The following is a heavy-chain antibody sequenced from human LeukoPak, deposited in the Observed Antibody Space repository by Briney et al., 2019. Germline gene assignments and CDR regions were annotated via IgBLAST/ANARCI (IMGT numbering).Heavy chain of an antibody. CDR3: AREYYYGSGSPYYYYYGMDV. CDR1: GYTFTSYA. J-gene: IGHJ6*04. Sequence: GASVKVSCKASGYTFTSYAMHWVRQAPGQRLEWMGWINAGNGNTKYSQKFQGGVTITRDTSASTAYMELSSLRSEDTAVYYCAREYYYGSGSPYYYYYGMDVWGKGTTVTVSS. CDR2: INAGNGNT. D-gene: IGHD3-10*01. V-gene: IGHV1-3*01.